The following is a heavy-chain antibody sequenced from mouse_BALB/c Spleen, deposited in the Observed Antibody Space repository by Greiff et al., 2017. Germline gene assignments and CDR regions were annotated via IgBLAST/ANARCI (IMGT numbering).Heavy chain of an antibody. V-gene: IGHV1S34*01. J-gene: IGHJ1*01. CDR3: AGGSTMITTSSYWYFDV. D-gene: IGHD2-4*01. CDR2: ISCYNGAT. Sequence: LVKTGASVKISCKASGYSFTGYYMHWVKQSHGKSLEWIGYISCYNGATSYNQKFKGKATFTVDTSSSTAYMQFNSLTSEDSAVYYCAGGSTMITTSSYWYFDVWGAGTTVTVSS. CDR1: GYSFTGYY.